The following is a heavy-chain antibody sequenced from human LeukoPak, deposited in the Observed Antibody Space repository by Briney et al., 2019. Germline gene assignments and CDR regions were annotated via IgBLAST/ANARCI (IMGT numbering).Heavy chain of an antibody. CDR3: ASSSGPVY. Sequence: GGSLRLPCAASGFTFSSYAMHWVRQAPGKGLEWVAVISYDGSNKYYADSVKGRFTISRDNSKNTLYLQMNSLRAEDTAVYYCASSSGPVYWGQGTLVTVSS. V-gene: IGHV3-30-3*01. D-gene: IGHD6-19*01. CDR1: GFTFSSYA. CDR2: ISYDGSNK. J-gene: IGHJ4*02.